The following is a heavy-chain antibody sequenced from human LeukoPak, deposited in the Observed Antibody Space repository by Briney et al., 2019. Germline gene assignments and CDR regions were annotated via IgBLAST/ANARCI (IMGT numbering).Heavy chain of an antibody. J-gene: IGHJ4*02. CDR2: INHSGST. CDR1: GGSFSGYY. CDR3: ARHSYCSSTSCYYYFDY. Sequence: PETLSLTCAVYGGSFSGYYWSWIRQPPGKGLEWSGEINHSGSTNYNPSLKRRVTLSGDTSKNQCSLKLSSVTAADTAVYYCARHSYCSSTSCYYYFDYWGQGTLVTVSS. V-gene: IGHV4-34*01. D-gene: IGHD2-2*01.